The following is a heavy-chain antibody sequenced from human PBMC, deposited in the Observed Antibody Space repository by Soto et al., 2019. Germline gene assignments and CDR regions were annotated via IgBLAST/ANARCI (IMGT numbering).Heavy chain of an antibody. CDR1: GYTFTSYG. J-gene: IGHJ6*02. D-gene: IGHD3-16*01. CDR3: ARGIGGYFGVDYYYGMDV. CDR2: ISPYNGNT. Sequence: QVQLVQSGAEVKKPGASVKVSCKASGYTFTSYGISWVRQAPGQGLEWMGWISPYNGNTNYAQKLQGRVTMTTDTXKXTXXMELRSLRSDDTAVYYCARGIGGYFGVDYYYGMDVWGQGTTVTVSS. V-gene: IGHV1-18*01.